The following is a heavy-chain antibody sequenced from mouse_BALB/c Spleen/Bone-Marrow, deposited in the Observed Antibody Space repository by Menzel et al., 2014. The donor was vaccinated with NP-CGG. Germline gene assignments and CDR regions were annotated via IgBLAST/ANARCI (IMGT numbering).Heavy chain of an antibody. Sequence: EVQLQQSGGGLVQPGGSLKLSCAASGFTFSSYGMSWVRQTPDKRLELVATINSNGGSTYYPDSVKGRFTISRDNAKNTLYLQMSSLKSEDTAIYYCARIWAYYAMDYWGQGTSVTVSS. V-gene: IGHV5-6-3*01. D-gene: IGHD4-1*01. CDR3: ARIWAYYAMDY. CDR2: INSNGGST. J-gene: IGHJ4*01. CDR1: GFTFSSYG.